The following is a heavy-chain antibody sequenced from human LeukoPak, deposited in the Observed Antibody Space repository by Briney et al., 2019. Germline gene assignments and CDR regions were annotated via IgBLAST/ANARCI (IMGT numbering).Heavy chain of an antibody. CDR3: ARVNGDYGYYGMDV. J-gene: IGHJ6*02. CDR2: IGTAGDT. V-gene: IGHV3-13*04. Sequence: QPGGSLRLSCAASGFAFSSYDMHWVRQATGKGLEWVSAIGTAGDTYYPGSVKGRFTISRENAKNSLYLQMNSLRAGDTAVYYCARVNGDYGYYGMDVWGRGTTVTVSS. CDR1: GFAFSSYD. D-gene: IGHD4-17*01.